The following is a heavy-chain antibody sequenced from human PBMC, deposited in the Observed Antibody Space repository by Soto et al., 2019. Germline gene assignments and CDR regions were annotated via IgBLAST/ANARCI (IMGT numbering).Heavy chain of an antibody. Sequence: SLRLSCAASGFTFSSYAMSWVRQAPGKGLEWVSVISGSGDSTYYADSVKGRFTISRDNSKNTLYLQMNSLRAEDTAVYYCSRRSSGWYFDYWGQGTLVTVSS. CDR1: GFTFSSYA. V-gene: IGHV3-23*01. J-gene: IGHJ4*02. D-gene: IGHD6-19*01. CDR2: ISGSGDST. CDR3: SRRSSGWYFDY.